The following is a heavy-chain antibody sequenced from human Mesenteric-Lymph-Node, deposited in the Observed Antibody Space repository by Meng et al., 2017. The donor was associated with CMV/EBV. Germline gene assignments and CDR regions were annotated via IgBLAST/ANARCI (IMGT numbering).Heavy chain of an antibody. D-gene: IGHD1-14*01. Sequence: GESLKISCAASGFTFSSYAMHWVRQAPGKGLEYVSAISSNGGSTYYADSVKGRFTISRDNSKNTLYLQMGSLRAEDMAVYYCARNHGPYYYYGMDVWGQGTTVTVSS. CDR1: GFTFSSYA. V-gene: IGHV3-64*02. CDR2: ISSNGGST. J-gene: IGHJ6*02. CDR3: ARNHGPYYYYGMDV.